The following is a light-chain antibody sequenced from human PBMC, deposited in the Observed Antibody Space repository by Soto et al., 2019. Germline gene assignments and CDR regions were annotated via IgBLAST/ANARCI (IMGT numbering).Light chain of an antibody. CDR2: EVS. Sequence: QSVLTQPASVSGSPGQSITISCTGTSSDVGGYNYVSWYQQHPGKAPKLMMYEVSNRPSGVSNRFSGAKSGNTASLTISGLQAEDEADDYCSSYTSSSTLVVFGGGTKLTVL. V-gene: IGLV2-14*01. CDR1: SSDVGGYNY. J-gene: IGLJ2*01. CDR3: SSYTSSSTLVV.